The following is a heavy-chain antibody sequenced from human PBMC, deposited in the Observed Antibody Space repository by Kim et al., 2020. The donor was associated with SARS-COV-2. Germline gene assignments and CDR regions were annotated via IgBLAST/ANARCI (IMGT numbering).Heavy chain of an antibody. J-gene: IGHJ4*02. D-gene: IGHD2-15*01. CDR3: ARHEVYGGNCFFDY. V-gene: IGHV5-51*01. CDR2: INPGDSDT. CDR1: GYSFSTYW. Sequence: GESLKISCRGSGYSFSTYWIGWVRQMPGKGLEWMGVINPGDSDTRYSPSFQGQVTISADKSINTAYLQWSSLEASDTAMYYCARHEVYGGNCFFDYWGQGTLVTVSS.